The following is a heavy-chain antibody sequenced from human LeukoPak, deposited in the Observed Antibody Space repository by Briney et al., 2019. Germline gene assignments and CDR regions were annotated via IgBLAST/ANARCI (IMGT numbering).Heavy chain of an antibody. V-gene: IGHV4-39*01. CDR1: GGSISGSSYY. CDR3: ARTWIQLFTPDFDL. CDR2: IYYSGST. J-gene: IGHJ4*02. Sequence: SETLSLTCTVSGGSISGSSYYWGWIRQPPGKGLEWIGSIYYSGSTYYNPSLKSRVTISVDTSKNQFSLKLNSVTATDTAIYYCARTWIQLFTPDFDLWGQGTLVTVSS. D-gene: IGHD5-18*01.